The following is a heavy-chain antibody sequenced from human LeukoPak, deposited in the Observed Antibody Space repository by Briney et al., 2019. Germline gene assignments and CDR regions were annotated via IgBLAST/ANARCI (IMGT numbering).Heavy chain of an antibody. J-gene: IGHJ6*03. CDR3: ARQDIVVVPAANDYYYYYYMDV. CDR1: RYRFTSYW. CDR2: IYPGDSDT. Sequence: GESLKISCKGSRYRFTSYWIAWVRQMPGKGLEWMGIIYPGDSDTRYSPSFQGQVTISADKSISTAYLQWSSLKASDTAMYYCARQDIVVVPAANDYYYYYYMDVWGKGTTVTVSS. V-gene: IGHV5-51*01. D-gene: IGHD2-2*01.